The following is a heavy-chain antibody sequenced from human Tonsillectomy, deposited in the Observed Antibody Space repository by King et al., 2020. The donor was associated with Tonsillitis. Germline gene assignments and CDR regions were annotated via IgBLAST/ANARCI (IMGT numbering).Heavy chain of an antibody. V-gene: IGHV1-69*01. CDR3: ATDGTPLERRRGSTPYYIYFYMDA. CDR1: RASFRNYA. CDR2: IIPVSGTP. J-gene: IGHJ6*03. Sequence: QLVQSGAEVKKPGSSVKVSCQASRASFRNYALSWLRQAPGPGLEWMGGIIPVSGTPNYAPKFEGRPTISADESSSTVYMELSSLRAEDTAVYYCATDGTPLERRRGSTPYYIYFYMDAWGKGTTVTVSS. D-gene: IGHD1-1*01.